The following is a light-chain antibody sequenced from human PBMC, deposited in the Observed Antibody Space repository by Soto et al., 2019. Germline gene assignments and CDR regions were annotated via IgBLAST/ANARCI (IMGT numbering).Light chain of an antibody. J-gene: IGLJ2*01. CDR3: LLYYGGAKVL. CDR2: STS. V-gene: IGLV7-43*01. Sequence: QAVVTQEPSLTVSPGGTVTLTCASSAGAVTSAYYTNWLQQKPGQAPRALIYSTSEKHSWTPARFSGSLLGGKAALTLSAAQPEYEADYYCLLYYGGAKVLFGGGTKLTVL. CDR1: AGAVTSAYY.